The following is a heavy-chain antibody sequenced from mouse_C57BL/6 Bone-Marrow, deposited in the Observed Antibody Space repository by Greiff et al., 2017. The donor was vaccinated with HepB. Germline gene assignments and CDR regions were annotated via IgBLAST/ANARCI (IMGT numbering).Heavy chain of an antibody. Sequence: DVHLVESGGGLVKPGGSLKLSCAASGFTFSSYAMSWVRQTPEKRLEWVATISDGGSYTYYPDNVKGRFTISRDNAKNNLYLQMSHLKSEDTAMYYCARDEGGYGGLDYWGQGTTLTVSS. CDR1: GFTFSSYA. J-gene: IGHJ2*01. CDR2: ISDGGSYT. D-gene: IGHD2-2*01. CDR3: ARDEGGYGGLDY. V-gene: IGHV5-4*01.